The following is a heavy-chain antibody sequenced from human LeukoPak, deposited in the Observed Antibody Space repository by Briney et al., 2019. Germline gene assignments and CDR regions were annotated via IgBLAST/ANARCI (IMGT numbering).Heavy chain of an antibody. D-gene: IGHD5-12*01. CDR2: ISAHNGNT. J-gene: IGHJ4*02. CDR1: GYTFINYG. V-gene: IGHV1-18*01. CDR3: ARDEDRGDISHGY. Sequence: GASVKVSCKASGYTFINYGITWVRQAPGQGLEWMGWISAHNGNTNYAQKLQGRVTMTTDTSTSTAYMELRSLRSDDTAVYYCARDEDRGDISHGYWGQGTLVTVSS.